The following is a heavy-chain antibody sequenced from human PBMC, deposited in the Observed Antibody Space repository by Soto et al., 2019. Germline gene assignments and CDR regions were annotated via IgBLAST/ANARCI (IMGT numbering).Heavy chain of an antibody. CDR2: IIPILGIA. CDR3: ARAHYGDYDAFDI. Sequence: ASVKVSCKASGGTFSSYTISWVRQAPGQGLEWMGRIIPILGIANYAQKFQGRVTITADKSTSTAYMELSSLRSEDTAVYYCARAHYGDYDAFDIWGQGTMVTVSS. V-gene: IGHV1-69*02. J-gene: IGHJ3*02. CDR1: GGTFSSYT. D-gene: IGHD4-17*01.